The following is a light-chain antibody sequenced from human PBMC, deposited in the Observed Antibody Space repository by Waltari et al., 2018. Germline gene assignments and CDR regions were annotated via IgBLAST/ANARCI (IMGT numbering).Light chain of an antibody. CDR2: WAS. Sequence: DIVMTQSPDSLAVSLGERATINCKSSQSVLYSSNNKNYLTWYQQKPGQPPKLLIYWASTRESGVPDRFSGSGSGTDFTLTISSLQAEDVAVYYCQKDYSDPPTFGQGTKLEIK. J-gene: IGKJ2*01. V-gene: IGKV4-1*01. CDR3: QKDYSDPPT. CDR1: QSVLYSSNNKNY.